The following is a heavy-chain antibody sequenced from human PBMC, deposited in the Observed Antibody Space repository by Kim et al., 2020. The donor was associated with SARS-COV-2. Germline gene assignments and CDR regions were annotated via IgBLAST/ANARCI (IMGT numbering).Heavy chain of an antibody. CDR3: AKRVRGYSYGTLDC. J-gene: IGHJ4*02. CDR1: GFTFNDYA. V-gene: IGHV3-23*01. CDR2: ISGSGGNT. Sequence: GGSLRLSCAASGFTFNDYAMSWVRKAPGKGLEWVSVISGSGGNTHYADSVKGRFTISRDNSRNTLYLQMNSLRVEDTAVYYWAKRVRGYSYGTLDCWGQGTLVTVSS. D-gene: IGHD5-18*01.